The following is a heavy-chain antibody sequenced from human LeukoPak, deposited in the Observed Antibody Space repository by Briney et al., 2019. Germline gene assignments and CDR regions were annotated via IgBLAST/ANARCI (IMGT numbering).Heavy chain of an antibody. V-gene: IGHV4-38-2*02. J-gene: IGHJ4*02. CDR3: ARSSGVYYFDY. CDR1: GGSISPYY. D-gene: IGHD3-10*01. CDR2: IYHSGST. Sequence: PSETLSLTCTVSGGSISPYYWGWIRQPPGKGLEWIGSIYHSGSTYYNPSLKSRVTISVDTSKNQFSLKLSSVTAADTAVYYCARSSGVYYFDYWGQGTLVTVSS.